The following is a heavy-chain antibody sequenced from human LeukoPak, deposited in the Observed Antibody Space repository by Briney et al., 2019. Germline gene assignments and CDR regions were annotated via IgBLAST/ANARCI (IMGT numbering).Heavy chain of an antibody. V-gene: IGHV1-69*04. CDR3: ARDAHSSGWYDAFDI. Sequence: SVKVSCKASGGTFSSYAIGWVRQAPGQGLEWMGRIIPILGIANYAQKFQGRVTITADKSTSTAYMELSSLRSEDTAVYYCARDAHSSGWYDAFDIWGQGTMVTVSS. CDR1: GGTFSSYA. CDR2: IIPILGIA. J-gene: IGHJ3*02. D-gene: IGHD6-19*01.